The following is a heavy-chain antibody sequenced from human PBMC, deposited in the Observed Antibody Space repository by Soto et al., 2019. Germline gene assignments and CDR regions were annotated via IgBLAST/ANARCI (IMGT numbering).Heavy chain of an antibody. Sequence: QVQLQESGPGLVKPSETLSLSCNVSGDSISSGYYWDWIRQPPGKGLEWIGSISYDGATYSNPSLKSRVTISVDTSKNQFSLNLSSVTAADTAVYYCASLAPWGYGDPFDYWGQGTLLTVSS. J-gene: IGHJ4*02. D-gene: IGHD5-18*01. CDR1: GDSISSGYY. V-gene: IGHV4-38-2*02. CDR2: ISYDGAT. CDR3: ASLAPWGYGDPFDY.